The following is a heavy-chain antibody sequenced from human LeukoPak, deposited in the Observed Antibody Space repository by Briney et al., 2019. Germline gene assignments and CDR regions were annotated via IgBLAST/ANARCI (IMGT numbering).Heavy chain of an antibody. Sequence: SETLSLTCTVSGGSINSTTYYWGWIRQPPGTGLEGIGSIYYSGSTYYNPSLKSRVTISVDTSKNQFSLKLSSVTAADTAVYYCARPRVRGPFDYWGQGTLVTVSS. D-gene: IGHD3-10*01. CDR3: ARPRVRGPFDY. J-gene: IGHJ4*02. V-gene: IGHV4-39*01. CDR1: GGSINSTTYY. CDR2: IYYSGST.